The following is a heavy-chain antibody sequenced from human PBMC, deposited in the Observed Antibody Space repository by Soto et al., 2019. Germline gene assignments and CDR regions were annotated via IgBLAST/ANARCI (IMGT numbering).Heavy chain of an antibody. CDR1: GFTFSSFA. Sequence: EVQLLESGGGLVQPGGSLRLSCAASGFTFSSFAMSWVRQAPGKGLEWVSGISGGGGSTDYADSVRGRFTISRDNSKNTLYRQMNSLRAEDTAVYYCAKAPWFGELANSDYWGQGTLVTVSS. CDR3: AKAPWFGELANSDY. J-gene: IGHJ4*02. V-gene: IGHV3-23*01. CDR2: ISGGGGST. D-gene: IGHD3-10*01.